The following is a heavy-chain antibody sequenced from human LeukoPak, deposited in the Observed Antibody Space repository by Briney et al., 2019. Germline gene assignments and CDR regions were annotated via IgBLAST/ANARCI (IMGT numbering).Heavy chain of an antibody. Sequence: GGSLRLSCAASGFTFTSYTMNWVRQAPGKGLEWISCIRTSGGVVSYTDSVRGRFTISTDSAKNSLYLQMNSLRDDDTAVYYCAKDLARMGYDGHGHPIDYWGQGTLVTVSS. CDR1: GFTFTSYT. D-gene: IGHD3-16*01. CDR3: AKDLARMGYDGHGHPIDY. J-gene: IGHJ4*02. V-gene: IGHV3-48*02. CDR2: IRTSGGVV.